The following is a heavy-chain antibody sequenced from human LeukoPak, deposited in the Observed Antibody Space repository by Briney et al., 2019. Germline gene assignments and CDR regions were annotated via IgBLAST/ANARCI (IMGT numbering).Heavy chain of an antibody. CDR2: INHSGST. J-gene: IGHJ3*02. Sequence: NPSETLSLTCAVYGGSFSGYYWSWIRQPPGKGLEWIGEINHSGSTNYNPSLKSRVTISVDTSKNQFSLKLSSVTAADTAVYYCARDNRNSGSYLDAFDIWGQGTMVTVSS. V-gene: IGHV4-34*01. D-gene: IGHD1-26*01. CDR3: ARDNRNSGSYLDAFDI. CDR1: GGSFSGYY.